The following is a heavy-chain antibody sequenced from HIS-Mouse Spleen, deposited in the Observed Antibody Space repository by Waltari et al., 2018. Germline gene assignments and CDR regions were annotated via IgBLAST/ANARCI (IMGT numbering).Heavy chain of an antibody. V-gene: IGHV1-8*01. CDR3: ARGHDYSNYFDY. Sequence: QVQLVQSGAEVKKPGASVKVSCKASGYTFTSYDINWVRQATGQGLEWMGWMNPNRGNTGYEQKFQGRVTMTRNTSISTAYMELSSLRSEDTAVYYCARGHDYSNYFDYWGQGTLVTVSS. CDR2: MNPNRGNT. J-gene: IGHJ4*02. D-gene: IGHD4-4*01. CDR1: GYTFTSYD.